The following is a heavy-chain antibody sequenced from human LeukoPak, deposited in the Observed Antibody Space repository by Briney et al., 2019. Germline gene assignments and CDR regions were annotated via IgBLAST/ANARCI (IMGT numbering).Heavy chain of an antibody. D-gene: IGHD6-13*01. CDR3: ATEPLIYSSSWHDY. CDR2: FDPEDGET. CDR1: GYTLTELS. J-gene: IGHJ4*02. V-gene: IGHV1-24*01. Sequence: ASVKVSCKVSGYTLTELSMHWVRQAPGKGLEWMGGFDPEDGETIYAQKFQGRVTMTEDTSTDTAYMELSSLRSEDTAVYYCATEPLIYSSSWHDYWGQGTLVTVSS.